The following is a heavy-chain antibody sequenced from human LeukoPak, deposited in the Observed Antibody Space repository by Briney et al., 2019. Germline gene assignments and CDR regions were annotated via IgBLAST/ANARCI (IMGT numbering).Heavy chain of an antibody. D-gene: IGHD2-2*03. CDR1: GFTFSPYA. CDR3: AKDGYCSSTSCYPNHFDS. V-gene: IGHV3-30*18. CDR2: ISNDGSKK. Sequence: GESLKISCAAPGFTFSPYAMHWVRQAPGKGLEWVALISNDGSKKYYADSVKGRFTISRDNSKNTLDLQMNSLRAEDTAVYYCAKDGYCSSTSCYPNHFDSWGQGTLVTVSS. J-gene: IGHJ4*02.